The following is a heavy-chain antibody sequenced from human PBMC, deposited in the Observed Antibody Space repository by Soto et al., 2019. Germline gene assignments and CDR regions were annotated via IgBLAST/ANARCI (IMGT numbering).Heavy chain of an antibody. Sequence: SETLSLTCTVSGGSVSSGSYYWSSIRQPPGKGLEWIGYIYYSGSTNYNPSLKSRVTISVDTSKNQFSLKLSSVTAADTAVYSCARLIAAPSPYYFDYWGQGTLVTVS. V-gene: IGHV4-61*01. J-gene: IGHJ4*02. D-gene: IGHD6-13*01. CDR3: ARLIAAPSPYYFDY. CDR1: GGSVSSGSYY. CDR2: IYYSGST.